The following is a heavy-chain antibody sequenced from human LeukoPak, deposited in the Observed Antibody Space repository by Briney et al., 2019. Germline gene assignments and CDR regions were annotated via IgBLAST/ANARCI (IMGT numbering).Heavy chain of an antibody. CDR1: GFTSSDYY. V-gene: IGHV3-11*01. Sequence: GGSLRLSCAASGFTSSDYYMSRIRQAPGKGLEWVSYISSSGSTIYYADSVKGRFTISRDNAKNSLYLQMNSLRAEDTAVYYCARDPTEYYYDSSGYYDDWGQGTLVTVSS. J-gene: IGHJ4*02. CDR2: ISSSGSTI. D-gene: IGHD3-22*01. CDR3: ARDPTEYYYDSSGYYDD.